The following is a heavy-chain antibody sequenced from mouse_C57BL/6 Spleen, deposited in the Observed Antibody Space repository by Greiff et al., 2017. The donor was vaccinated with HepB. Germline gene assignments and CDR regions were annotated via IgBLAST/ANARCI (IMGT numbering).Heavy chain of an antibody. D-gene: IGHD2-4*01. J-gene: IGHJ3*01. Sequence: VQLQQSGAELVRPGASVKLSCTASGFNIKDDYMHWVKQRPEQGLEWIGWIDPENGDTEYASKFQGKATITADTSSNTAYLQLSSLTSEDTAVYYCTTPVYYDYVFAYGGQGTLVTVSA. V-gene: IGHV14-4*01. CDR1: GFNIKDDY. CDR3: TTPVYYDYVFAY. CDR2: IDPENGDT.